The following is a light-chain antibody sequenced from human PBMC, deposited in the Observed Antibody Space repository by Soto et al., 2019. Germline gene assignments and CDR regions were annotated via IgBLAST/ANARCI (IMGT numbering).Light chain of an antibody. CDR2: GAS. Sequence: DIPMTQSPSSLSASVGDRVTITCRASQDISNFLAWYQQKPGKVPKFLIYGASTLQSGVPSRFSGSGSGTDFTLTISSLRPEDVATYYCQKYNSAPLTFGQGTRVDIK. CDR3: QKYNSAPLT. V-gene: IGKV1-27*01. CDR1: QDISNF. J-gene: IGKJ1*01.